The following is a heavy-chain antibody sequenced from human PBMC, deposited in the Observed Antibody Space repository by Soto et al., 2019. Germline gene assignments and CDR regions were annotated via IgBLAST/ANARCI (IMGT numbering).Heavy chain of an antibody. J-gene: IGHJ5*02. V-gene: IGHV1-18*01. CDR3: ARDTPHYGDYVYGWFDP. Sequence: ASVKVSCKASGYTFTSYGISWARQAPGQGLEWMGWIGAYNGNTNYAQKLQGRVTMTTDTSTSTAYMELRSLRSDDTAVYYCARDTPHYGDYVYGWFDPWGQGTLVTVSS. D-gene: IGHD4-17*01. CDR2: IGAYNGNT. CDR1: GYTFTSYG.